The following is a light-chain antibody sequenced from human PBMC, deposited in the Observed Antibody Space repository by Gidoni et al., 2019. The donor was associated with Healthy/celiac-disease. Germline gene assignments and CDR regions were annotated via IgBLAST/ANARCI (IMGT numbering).Light chain of an antibody. CDR1: SGINVGTYR. CDR3: MIWHSSAVV. CDR2: YKSDSDK. J-gene: IGLJ2*01. V-gene: IGLV5-45*01. Sequence: QAVLTQPPSPSASPGASAGHTSTLRSGINVGTYRIYWYQQKPGSPPQHLLRYKSDSDKQHGSGVPSRFSGSKDASANAGILLISGLQSEDEADYYCMIWHSSAVVFGGGTKLTVL.